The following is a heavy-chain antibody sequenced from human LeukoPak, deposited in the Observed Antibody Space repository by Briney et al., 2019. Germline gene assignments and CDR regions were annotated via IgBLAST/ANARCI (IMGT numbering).Heavy chain of an antibody. CDR2: IYSGGST. J-gene: IGHJ6*02. V-gene: IGHV3-53*01. CDR1: GFTVSSNY. Sequence: AGGSLRLSCAASGFTVSSNYMSWVRQAPGMGLEWVSVIYSGGSTYYADSVKGRFTISRDNSKNTLYLQMNSLRAEDTAVYYCARVYYYYGMDVWGQGTTVTVSS. CDR3: ARVYYYYGMDV.